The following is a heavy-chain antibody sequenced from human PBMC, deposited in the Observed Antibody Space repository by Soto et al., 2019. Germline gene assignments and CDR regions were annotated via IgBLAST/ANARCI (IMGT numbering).Heavy chain of an antibody. J-gene: IGHJ5*02. Sequence: PSETLSLTCTVSGGSISSYYWSWIRQPAGKGLEWIGRIYTSGGTNYNPSLKSRVTMSVDTSKNQFSLKLRSVTAADTAVYYCARVGMVGTVLGSWFDPWGQGTLVTVSS. V-gene: IGHV4-4*07. CDR1: GGSISSYY. CDR3: ARVGMVGTVLGSWFDP. D-gene: IGHD6-19*01. CDR2: IYTSGGT.